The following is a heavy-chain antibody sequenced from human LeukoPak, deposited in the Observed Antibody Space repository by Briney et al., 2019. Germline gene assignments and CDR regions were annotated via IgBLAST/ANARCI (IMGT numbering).Heavy chain of an antibody. V-gene: IGHV4-39*01. CDR3: ARLYYYYGMDV. CDR1: GGSIRSSSHY. Sequence: SETLSLTCTVSGGSIRSSSHYWVWIRQPPGKGPEWIGSIYFSGSTYYNPSLKSRVTISVDTSKSQFFLKLTSVTAADTAVYYCARLYYYYGMDVWGQGTTVTVSS. CDR2: IYFSGST. J-gene: IGHJ6*02.